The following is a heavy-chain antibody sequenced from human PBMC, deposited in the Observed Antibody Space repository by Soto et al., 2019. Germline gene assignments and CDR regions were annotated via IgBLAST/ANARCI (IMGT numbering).Heavy chain of an antibody. Sequence: GASVKVSCKASGYTFTSYGISWVRQAPGQGLEWMGWISAYNGNTNYAQKLQGRVTMTTDTSTSTAYMELRSLRSDDTAVYYCARLTIFGVVIKGWWFDPWGQGTLVTVSS. D-gene: IGHD3-3*01. CDR3: ARLTIFGVVIKGWWFDP. J-gene: IGHJ5*02. CDR1: GYTFTSYG. V-gene: IGHV1-18*04. CDR2: ISAYNGNT.